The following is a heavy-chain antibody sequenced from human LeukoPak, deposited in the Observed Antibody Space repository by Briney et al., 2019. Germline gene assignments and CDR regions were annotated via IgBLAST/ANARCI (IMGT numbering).Heavy chain of an antibody. Sequence: GGSLRLSRAASGFTFSSYAMHWVRQAPGKGLEYVSAISSNGGSTHYANSVKGRFTISRDNSKNTLYLQMGSLRAEDMAVYYCARGANSGSYYEGWFDPWGQGTLVTVSS. CDR1: GFTFSSYA. V-gene: IGHV3-64*01. CDR2: ISSNGGST. D-gene: IGHD1-26*01. CDR3: ARGANSGSYYEGWFDP. J-gene: IGHJ5*02.